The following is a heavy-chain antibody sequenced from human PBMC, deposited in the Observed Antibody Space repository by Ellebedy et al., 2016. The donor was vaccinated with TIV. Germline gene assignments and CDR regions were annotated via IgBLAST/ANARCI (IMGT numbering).Heavy chain of an antibody. CDR2: IFDSGSS. Sequence: SETLSLTXTVSGGSISNYYWRWIRRPPGKGLEWIGYIFDSGSSKYNPSLKSRVTMSVDTSKNHFSLKLSSVTAADTAVYYCARAVDAIGGSHNLFDYWGQGTLVTVSS. CDR3: ARAVDAIGGSHNLFDY. CDR1: GGSISNYY. V-gene: IGHV4-59*01. D-gene: IGHD4-23*01. J-gene: IGHJ4*02.